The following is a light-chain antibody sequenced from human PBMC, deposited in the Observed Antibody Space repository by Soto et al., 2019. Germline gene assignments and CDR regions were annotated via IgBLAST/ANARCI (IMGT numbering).Light chain of an antibody. CDR2: GAS. Sequence: EIVMTQSPATLSVSPGERATLSCRASQSVSSNLAWYQQKPGQAPRLLIYGASTRATGIPARFSGSGSGTEFTLTISSLQSEDFAAYYCPQYNNWPPCTFGQGTKV. J-gene: IGKJ1*01. V-gene: IGKV3-15*01. CDR3: PQYNNWPPCT. CDR1: QSVSSN.